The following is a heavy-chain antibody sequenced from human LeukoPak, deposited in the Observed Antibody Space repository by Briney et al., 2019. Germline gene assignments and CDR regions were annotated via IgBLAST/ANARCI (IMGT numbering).Heavy chain of an antibody. CDR3: ARGQLGDAYNFGY. J-gene: IGHJ4*03. Sequence: ASESQSLTCSVSGGPIRSYYWSWRRQPPGKGLEGKGLEWIGYIYYGGSTGGSTNYKPSLNSRVTISVDTSKNQLSLKLNSVTAADTAVYYCARGQLGDAYNFGYWGHGIAVTVSS. V-gene: IGHV4-59*13. CDR2: IYYGGSTGGST. CDR1: GGPIRSYY. D-gene: IGHD5-24*01.